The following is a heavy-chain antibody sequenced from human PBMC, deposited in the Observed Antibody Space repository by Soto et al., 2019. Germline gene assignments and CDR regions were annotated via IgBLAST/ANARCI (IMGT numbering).Heavy chain of an antibody. D-gene: IGHD4-17*01. CDR3: ARSVYGDYDSGPNFDY. CDR1: GGSISSGGYY. V-gene: IGHV4-31*03. CDR2: IYYSGST. J-gene: IGHJ4*02. Sequence: SETLSLTCTVSGGSISSGGYYWSWIRQHPGKGLEWIGYIYYSGSTYYNPSLKSRVTISVDTSKNQFSLKLSSVTAADTAVYYCARSVYGDYDSGPNFDYWGQGTLVTVSS.